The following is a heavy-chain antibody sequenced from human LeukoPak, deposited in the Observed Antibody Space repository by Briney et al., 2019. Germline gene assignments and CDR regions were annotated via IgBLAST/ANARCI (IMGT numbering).Heavy chain of an antibody. CDR1: GYIYSAYY. J-gene: IGHJ5*02. D-gene: IGHD3-10*01. CDR2: INPKTGEE. Sequence: ASVKVSCKASGYIYSAYYMHWVRQAPGQGLEWMGWINPKTGEETYAEKFQGRVSMTRDTSINTAYLELSRLTSDDTAVYYCARPGNWWFDPWGQGTLVTVSS. CDR3: ARPGNWWFDP. V-gene: IGHV1-2*02.